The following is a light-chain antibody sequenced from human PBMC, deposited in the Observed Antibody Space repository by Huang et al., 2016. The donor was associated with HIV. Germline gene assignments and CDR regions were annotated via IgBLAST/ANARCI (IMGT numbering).Light chain of an antibody. Sequence: EIVMTQSPATLSVSPGERAALSCTASQNVSSNLAWYQEKPGQAPSLLIYDTSTRATGIPARCTGSGSGTECTLTISSLQSEDFAVYYCQQYYNWPPYTFGQGTNLEIK. J-gene: IGKJ2*01. CDR2: DTS. CDR3: QQYYNWPPYT. V-gene: IGKV3D-15*01. CDR1: QNVSSN.